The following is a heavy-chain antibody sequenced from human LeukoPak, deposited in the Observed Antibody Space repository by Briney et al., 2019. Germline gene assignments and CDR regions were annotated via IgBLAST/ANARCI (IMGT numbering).Heavy chain of an antibody. CDR2: IYHSGST. CDR3: ARGYSYVDY. V-gene: IGHV4-30-2*01. Sequence: SSQTLSLTCAVSGGSISSGGYSWSWLRQPPGKGLEWIGYIYHSGSTYYNPSLKSRVTISVDRSKNQFSLKLSSVTAADTAVYYCARGYSYVDYWGQGTLVTVSS. D-gene: IGHD5-18*01. CDR1: GGSISSGGYS. J-gene: IGHJ4*02.